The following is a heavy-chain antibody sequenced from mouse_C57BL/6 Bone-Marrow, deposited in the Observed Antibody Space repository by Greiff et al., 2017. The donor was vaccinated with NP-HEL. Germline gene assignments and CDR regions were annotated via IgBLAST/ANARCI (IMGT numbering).Heavy chain of an antibody. V-gene: IGHV6-6*01. CDR3: YYDYGFAY. J-gene: IGHJ3*01. D-gene: IGHD2-4*01. Sequence: EVKLVESGGGLVQPGGSMKLSCAASGFTFSDAWMDWVRQSPETGLEWVAEIRNKANNHATYYAESVKGRFTISRDDSKSSVYLQMNSLRAEDTGIYYCYYDYGFAYWGQGTLVTVSA. CDR1: GFTFSDAW. CDR2: IRNKANNHAT.